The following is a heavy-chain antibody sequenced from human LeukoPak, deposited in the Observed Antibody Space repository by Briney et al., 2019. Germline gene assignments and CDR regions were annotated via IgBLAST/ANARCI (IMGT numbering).Heavy chain of an antibody. CDR1: GFTFNHYA. J-gene: IGHJ4*02. Sequence: GGSLRLSCAAYGFTFNHYAMNWVRQAPGKGLEWVSAISGSGGSTYYADSVKGRFTLSRDNSKNTLYLQMNSLRAEDTAVYYCAKAGNSYGSIDYWGQGTLVTVSS. CDR2: ISGSGGST. D-gene: IGHD5-18*01. V-gene: IGHV3-23*01. CDR3: AKAGNSYGSIDY.